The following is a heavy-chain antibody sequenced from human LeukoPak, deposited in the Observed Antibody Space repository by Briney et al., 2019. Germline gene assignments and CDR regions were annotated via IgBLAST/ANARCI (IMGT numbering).Heavy chain of an antibody. Sequence: GGSLRLSCAASGFTFSSYWMHWVRQAPGKGLEWVSSISSSSSYIYYADSVKGRFTISRDNAKNSLYLQMNSLRAEDTAVYYCARRWPGGIAAAGTNWGQGTLVTVSS. V-gene: IGHV3-21*01. CDR3: ARRWPGGIAAAGTN. CDR1: GFTFSSYW. CDR2: ISSSSSYI. D-gene: IGHD6-13*01. J-gene: IGHJ4*02.